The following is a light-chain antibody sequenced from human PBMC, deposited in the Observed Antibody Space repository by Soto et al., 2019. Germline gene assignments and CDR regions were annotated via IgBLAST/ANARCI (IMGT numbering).Light chain of an antibody. CDR3: SSYTSSTTLGV. V-gene: IGLV2-14*01. Sequence: QSALTQPASVSGSPGQSITISCIGTSSNVGGFSYVSCYQQHPGKAPKLMIYDVSNRPSGVSNRFSGSKSGNTASLTISGLQAEDEADYYCSSYTSSTTLGVFGGGTKVTVL. CDR1: SSNVGGFSY. CDR2: DVS. J-gene: IGLJ3*02.